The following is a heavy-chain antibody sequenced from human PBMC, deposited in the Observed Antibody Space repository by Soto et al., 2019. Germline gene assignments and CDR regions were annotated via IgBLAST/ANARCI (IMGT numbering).Heavy chain of an antibody. Sequence: GGSLRLSCAASGFTFSSYGMHWVRQAPGKGLEWVAVISYDGSNKYYADSVKGRFTISRDNSKNTLYLQMNSLRAEDTAVYYCAKASSWYAFDYWGQGTLVTVSS. J-gene: IGHJ4*02. CDR1: GFTFSSYG. CDR2: ISYDGSNK. D-gene: IGHD6-13*01. V-gene: IGHV3-30*18. CDR3: AKASSWYAFDY.